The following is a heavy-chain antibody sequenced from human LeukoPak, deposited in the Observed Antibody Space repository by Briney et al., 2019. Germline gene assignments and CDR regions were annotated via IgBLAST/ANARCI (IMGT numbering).Heavy chain of an antibody. J-gene: IGHJ4*02. CDR2: IIPIFGTA. CDR1: GGTFSSYA. CDR3: ARDHWAASFANLFDS. Sequence: SVKVSCKGSGGTFSSYAISWVRQAPGQGLEWMGGIIPIFGTANYAQNFQGRVTITADESTSTAYMALSRLSSEETAVYYCARDHWAASFANLFDSWGQGTLVTVSS. D-gene: IGHD6-25*01. V-gene: IGHV1-69*13.